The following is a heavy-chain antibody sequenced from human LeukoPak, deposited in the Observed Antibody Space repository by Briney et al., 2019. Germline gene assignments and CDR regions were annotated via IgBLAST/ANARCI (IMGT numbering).Heavy chain of an antibody. V-gene: IGHV4-39*07. J-gene: IGHJ4*02. CDR3: ASHIRYFDY. CDR2: IYYSGTT. CDR1: GGSISSSGYY. Sequence: SETLSLTCTVSGGSISSSGYYWGWIRQPPGKGLEWIGSIYYSGTTFYNPSLKSRVTISVDTSKNQFSLKLTSVTAADTAVYYCASHIRYFDYWGQGTLVTVSS.